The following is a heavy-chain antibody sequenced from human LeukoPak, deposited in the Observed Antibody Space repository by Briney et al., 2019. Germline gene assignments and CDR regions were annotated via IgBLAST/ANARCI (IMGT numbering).Heavy chain of an antibody. Sequence: GGSLRHSCAASGFTVSSNYMSWVRQAPGKGLEWVSVIYSGGSTYYADSVKGRFTISRHNSKNTLYLQMNSLRAEDTAVYYCASTSSSHFDYWGQGTLVTVSS. J-gene: IGHJ4*02. V-gene: IGHV3-53*04. CDR1: GFTVSSNY. D-gene: IGHD6-13*01. CDR2: IYSGGST. CDR3: ASTSSSHFDY.